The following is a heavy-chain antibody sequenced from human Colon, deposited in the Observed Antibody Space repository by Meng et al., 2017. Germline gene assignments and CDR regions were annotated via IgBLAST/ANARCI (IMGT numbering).Heavy chain of an antibody. D-gene: IGHD4-23*01. J-gene: IGHJ4*02. CDR1: GGSISSNYW. Sequence: QGQLWVPGPGLVKPSGTLSLTCAVSGGSISSNYWWSWVRQSPKKGLEWIGEIHHGGTTNYNPSLKSRVTISVDTSNNQFSLKLSSVTAADTAVYYCARIDYGGNGIEKYFFDYWGQGTLVTVSS. CDR3: ARIDYGGNGIEKYFFDY. CDR2: IHHGGTT. V-gene: IGHV4-4*02.